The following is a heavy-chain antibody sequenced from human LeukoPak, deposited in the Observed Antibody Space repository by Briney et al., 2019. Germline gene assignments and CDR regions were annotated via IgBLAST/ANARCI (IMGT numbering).Heavy chain of an antibody. CDR3: ARRVTVTTLRYFDY. D-gene: IGHD4-17*01. CDR2: INHSGST. CDR1: GGSFSGYY. J-gene: IGHJ4*02. V-gene: IGHV4-34*01. Sequence: PSETLSLTCAVYGGSFSGYYWSWIRQPPGKGLEWIGEINHSGSTNYNPSLKSRVTISVDTSKNPFSLKLSSVTAADTAVYYCARRVTVTTLRYFDYWGQGTLVTVSS.